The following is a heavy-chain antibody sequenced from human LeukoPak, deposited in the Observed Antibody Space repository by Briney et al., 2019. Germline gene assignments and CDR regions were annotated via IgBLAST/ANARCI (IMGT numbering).Heavy chain of an antibody. CDR1: GGTFSSYA. J-gene: IGHJ5*02. V-gene: IGHV1-69*13. CDR2: IIPIFGTA. D-gene: IGHD2-2*01. Sequence: SVKVSCKASGGTFSSYAISWVRQAPGQGLEWMGRIIPIFGTANYAQKFQGRVTITADESTSTAYMELSSLRSEDTAVYYCARDIPRYCSSTSCPGNLRFDPWGQGTLVTVSS. CDR3: ARDIPRYCSSTSCPGNLRFDP.